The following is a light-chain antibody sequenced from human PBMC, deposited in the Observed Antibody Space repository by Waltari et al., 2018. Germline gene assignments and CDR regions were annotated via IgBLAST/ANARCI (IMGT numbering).Light chain of an antibody. V-gene: IGKV3-15*01. Sequence: EILLTQSPATLSVSPGERATLSCRASQSVNSNLAWYQQKPGHAPRLLIYGASTRATGVPARFSGSGSGTDFTLTISSLQSEDFAVYYCQQYNNWPPGRTFGQGTKVEI. J-gene: IGKJ1*01. CDR3: QQYNNWPPGRT. CDR2: GAS. CDR1: QSVNSN.